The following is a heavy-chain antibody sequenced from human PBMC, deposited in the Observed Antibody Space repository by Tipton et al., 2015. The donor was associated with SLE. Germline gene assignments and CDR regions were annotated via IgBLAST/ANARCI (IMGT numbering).Heavy chain of an antibody. J-gene: IGHJ5*02. CDR1: GFTFSSYS. CDR2: ISSSSSYI. CDR3: ARDSHDYGGNA. Sequence: SLRLSCAASGFTFSSYSMNWVRQAPGKGLEWVSSISSSSSYIYYADSVKGRFTISRGNAKNSLYLQMNSLRAEDTAVYYCARDSHDYGGNAWGQGTLVTVSS. V-gene: IGHV3-21*01. D-gene: IGHD4-23*01.